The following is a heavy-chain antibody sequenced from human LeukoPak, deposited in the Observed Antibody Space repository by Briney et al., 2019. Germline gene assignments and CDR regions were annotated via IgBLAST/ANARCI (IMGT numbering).Heavy chain of an antibody. J-gene: IGHJ3*02. V-gene: IGHV3-21*01. CDR3: ARDQYYYDSSGYYNSRCSDI. Sequence: GGSLRLSCAASGFTFSSYSMNWVRQAPGKGLEWVSSISSSSSYIYYADSVKGRFTISRDNAKNSLYLQMNSLRAEDTAVYYCARDQYYYDSSGYYNSRCSDIWGQGTMVTVSS. CDR1: GFTFSSYS. CDR2: ISSSSSYI. D-gene: IGHD3-22*01.